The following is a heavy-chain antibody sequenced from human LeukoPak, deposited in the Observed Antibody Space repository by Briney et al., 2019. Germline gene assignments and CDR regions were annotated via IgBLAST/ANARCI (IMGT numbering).Heavy chain of an antibody. CDR1: GYTLTELS. V-gene: IGHV1-24*01. CDR2: FDPEDGET. J-gene: IGHJ4*02. D-gene: IGHD1-26*01. CDR3: ATGDGGSYTPFDY. Sequence: ASVKVSCKVSGYTLTELSMHWVRQAPGKGLEWMGGFDPEDGETIYAQKFQGRVTMTEDTSTDTAYMELSSLRSEDTAVYYCATGDGGSYTPFDYWGQGTWSPSPQ.